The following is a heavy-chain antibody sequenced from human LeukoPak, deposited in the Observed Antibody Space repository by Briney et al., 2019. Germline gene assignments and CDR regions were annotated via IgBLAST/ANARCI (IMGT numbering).Heavy chain of an antibody. CDR2: ISFSGST. Sequence: KTSETLSLTCTVSGGSIRSNSFYWGWIRQPPGKGLEWIGSISFSGSTSYSPSLKSRITISVDTSKNQFSLKLSSVTAADTAVYYCAREGRGWYWPHDAFDIWGQGTMVTVSS. V-gene: IGHV4-39*07. J-gene: IGHJ3*02. CDR1: GGSIRSNSFY. CDR3: AREGRGWYWPHDAFDI. D-gene: IGHD6-19*01.